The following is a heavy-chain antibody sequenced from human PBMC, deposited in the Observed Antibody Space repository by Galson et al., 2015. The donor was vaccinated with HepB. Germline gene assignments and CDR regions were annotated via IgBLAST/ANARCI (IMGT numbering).Heavy chain of an antibody. V-gene: IGHV3-30*18. Sequence: SLRLSCAASGFTFSSYEMNWVRQAPGKGLEWVAVISYDGSNKYYADSVKGRFTISRDNSKNTLYLQLNSLRAEDTAVYYCAKDGGYSNGWHCGDYWGQGTLVTVSS. CDR3: AKDGGYSNGWHCGDY. D-gene: IGHD6-19*01. CDR1: GFTFSSYE. CDR2: ISYDGSNK. J-gene: IGHJ4*02.